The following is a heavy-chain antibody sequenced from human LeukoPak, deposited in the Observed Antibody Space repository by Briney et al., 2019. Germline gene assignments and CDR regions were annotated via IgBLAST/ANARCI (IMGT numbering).Heavy chain of an antibody. CDR3: ARDYVWGSYRRGEYYFDY. V-gene: IGHV3-21*01. CDR2: ISSSSSYI. J-gene: IGHJ4*02. D-gene: IGHD3-16*02. CDR1: GFTFSSYS. Sequence: GGSLRLSCAASGFTFSSYSMNWVRQAPGKGLEWVSSISSSSSYIYYADSVKGRFTISRDNAKNSLYLQMNSLRAEDTAVYYCARDYVWGSYRRGEYYFDYWGQGTLVTVSS.